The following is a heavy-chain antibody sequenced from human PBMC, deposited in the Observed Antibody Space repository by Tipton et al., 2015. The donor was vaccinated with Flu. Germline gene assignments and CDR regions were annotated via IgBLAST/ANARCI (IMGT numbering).Heavy chain of an antibody. V-gene: IGHV4-34*01. J-gene: IGHJ6*04. Sequence: TLSLTCVVHGGSFSGYYWSWIRRSPGKGLEWIGEIDHSGTTNYSPSLKSRVTISRDTSKIQLSLNMGSVTAADTAVYYCARSVVGSGSQYPVGYYYYGMDVWGKGTLVTVSS. D-gene: IGHD3-10*01. CDR2: IDHSGTT. CDR3: ARSVVGSGSQYPVGYYYYGMDV. CDR1: GGSFSGYY.